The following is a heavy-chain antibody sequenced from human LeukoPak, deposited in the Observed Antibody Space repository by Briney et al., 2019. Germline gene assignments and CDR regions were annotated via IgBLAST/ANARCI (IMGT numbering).Heavy chain of an antibody. CDR1: SGSVSGYY. CDR2: IYTNGST. V-gene: IGHV4-4*07. J-gene: IGHJ4*02. CDR3: ASKRKLATIDY. D-gene: IGHD6-13*01. Sequence: PSETLSLTCTVSSGSVSGYYWSWIRQPAGKGLEWIGRIYTNGSTNYNPSLKSRVTMSEDTSKNHFSLKLNSVTAADTAVYYCASKRKLATIDYWGQGTLVTVSS.